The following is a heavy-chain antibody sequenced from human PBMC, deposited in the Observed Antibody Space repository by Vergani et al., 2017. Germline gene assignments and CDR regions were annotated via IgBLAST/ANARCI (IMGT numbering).Heavy chain of an antibody. CDR2: IYSGGST. CDR1: GFTVSSNY. CDR3: ARGRGYCSSTSCYLGYYYYGMDV. J-gene: IGHJ6*02. V-gene: IGHV3-53*01. Sequence: EVQLVESGGGLIQPGGSLRLSCAASGFTVSSNYMSWVRQAPGKGLEWVSVIYSGGSTYYADSVKGRFTISRDNSKNTLYLQMNSLRAEDTAVYYCARGRGYCSSTSCYLGYYYYGMDVWGQGTTVTVSS. D-gene: IGHD2-2*01.